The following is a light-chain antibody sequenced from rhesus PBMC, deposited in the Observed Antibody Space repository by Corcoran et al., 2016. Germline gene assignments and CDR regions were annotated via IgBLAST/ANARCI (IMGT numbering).Light chain of an antibody. J-gene: IGKJ1*01. CDR3: LQTKNSPRT. CDR2: QES. Sequence: DIVLTQSPASLAVSPGQMATITCSASESVSFFGIDLIHWYQQKPGQPPKLLNYQESNKVVGGPVRFSGIGSGTDFTLTIYPVEADDAAYYYCLQTKNSPRTFGQGTKVEIK. CDR1: ESVSFFGIDL. V-gene: IGKV7-13*01.